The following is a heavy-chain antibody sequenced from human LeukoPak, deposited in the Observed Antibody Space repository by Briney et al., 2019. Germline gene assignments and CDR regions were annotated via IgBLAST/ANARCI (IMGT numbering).Heavy chain of an antibody. J-gene: IGHJ4*02. D-gene: IGHD4-17*01. Sequence: GGSLRLSCTVSGFTVSSNSMSWVRQAPGKGLEWVSFIYSGGNTHYSDSVKGRFTISRDNSKNTLYLQMNSLRAEDTAVYYCARRAGEYSHPYDYWGQGALVTVSS. CDR2: IYSGGNT. CDR1: GFTVSSNS. V-gene: IGHV3-53*01. CDR3: ARRAGEYSHPYDY.